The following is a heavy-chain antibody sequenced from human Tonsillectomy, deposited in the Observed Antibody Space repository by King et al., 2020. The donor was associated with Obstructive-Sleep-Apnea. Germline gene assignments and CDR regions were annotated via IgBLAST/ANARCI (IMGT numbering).Heavy chain of an antibody. CDR2: IDPSDSDT. D-gene: IGHD6-13*01. CDR1: GYSFSSYY. V-gene: IGHV5-10-1*01. CDR3: AKEYSSSWSADY. J-gene: IGHJ4*02. Sequence: QLVQSGAEVKKPGESLRISCQGSGYSFSSYYITWVRQMPGKGLEWMGRIDPSDSDTNYSPSFQGHVTISVDKSINTAYLQWSSLKASDTAMYYCAKEYSSSWSADYWGQGTLVTVSS.